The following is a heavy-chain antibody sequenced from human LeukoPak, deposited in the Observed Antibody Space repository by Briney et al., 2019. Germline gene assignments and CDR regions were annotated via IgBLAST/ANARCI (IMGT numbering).Heavy chain of an antibody. Sequence: GGSLRLSYSASGFTFSSHVMHWVRQAPGKGLEYVSAISSNGGSTYYADSVKGRFTISRDNSKNTLYLQMSSLRAEDTAVYYCVKGQNEYSSFSEYYYGMDVWGQGTTVTVSS. CDR1: GFTFSSHV. D-gene: IGHD6-6*01. CDR3: VKGQNEYSSFSEYYYGMDV. J-gene: IGHJ6*02. V-gene: IGHV3-64D*06. CDR2: ISSNGGST.